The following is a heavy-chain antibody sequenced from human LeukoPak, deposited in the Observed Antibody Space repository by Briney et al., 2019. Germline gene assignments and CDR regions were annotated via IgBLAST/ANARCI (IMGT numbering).Heavy chain of an antibody. CDR2: INGDGSTT. Sequence: GGSLRLSCAASGFAFNKYWMHWVRQTPGKGLVWVSRINGDGSTTSYADSVKGGFTISRDNAKDTLYLQMSSLRAEDTAVYYCATGNYYDSRGYYTFGHWGQGTLVTVSS. V-gene: IGHV3-74*01. CDR1: GFAFNKYW. CDR3: ATGNYYDSRGYYTFGH. J-gene: IGHJ4*02. D-gene: IGHD3-22*01.